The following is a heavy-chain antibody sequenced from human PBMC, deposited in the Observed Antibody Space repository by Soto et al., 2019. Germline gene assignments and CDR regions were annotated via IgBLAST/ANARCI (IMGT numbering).Heavy chain of an antibody. CDR2: INQDASQI. Sequence: GGSLRLSCAASGFTFSSYWMTWVRQAPGKGLQWLALINQDASQIYYVDSMKGRFTISRDNAENSHYLQMDSLGTDDTAVYYCARFAGGAYYIDVWGKGTTVTVSS. V-gene: IGHV3-7*01. CDR1: GFTFSSYW. CDR3: ARFAGGAYYIDV. J-gene: IGHJ6*03. D-gene: IGHD3-10*01.